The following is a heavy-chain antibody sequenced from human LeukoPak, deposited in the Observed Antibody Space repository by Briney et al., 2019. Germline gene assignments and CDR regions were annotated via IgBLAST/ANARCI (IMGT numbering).Heavy chain of an antibody. J-gene: IGHJ4*02. Sequence: PGGSLRLSCAASGFTFSSYAMSWVRQAPGKGLEWVSAISGSGGSTYYADSVKGRSAISRDNSKNTLYLQMTSLRAEDTALYYCAKDRSSSTIAVRGGYWGQGTLVTVSS. D-gene: IGHD6-19*01. CDR2: ISGSGGST. CDR1: GFTFSSYA. V-gene: IGHV3-23*01. CDR3: AKDRSSSTIAVRGGY.